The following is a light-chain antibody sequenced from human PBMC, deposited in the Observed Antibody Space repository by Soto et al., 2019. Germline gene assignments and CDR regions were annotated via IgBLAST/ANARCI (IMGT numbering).Light chain of an antibody. CDR1: QNVYNN. CDR2: DAS. Sequence: IAMPQSPATLSVSPGEGATLSCKASQNVYNNLAWYQQRPGQPPRLLIYDASTRATGISARFSGSGYGTEFTLTISSLQSEDFAVYFCQQCRNWPLTFGGGTKV. CDR3: QQCRNWPLT. V-gene: IGKV3-15*01. J-gene: IGKJ4*01.